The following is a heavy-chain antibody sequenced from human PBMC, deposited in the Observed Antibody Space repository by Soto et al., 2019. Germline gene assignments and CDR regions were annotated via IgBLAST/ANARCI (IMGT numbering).Heavy chain of an antibody. CDR3: ARARYYDSSGYYSDFDY. Sequence: PSETLSLTCAVYGGSFSGYYWSWIRQPPGKGLEWIGEINHSGSTNYNPSLKSRVTISVDTSKNQFSLKLSSVTAADTAVYYCARARYYDSSGYYSDFDYWGQGTLVTVSS. V-gene: IGHV4-34*01. CDR1: GGSFSGYY. CDR2: INHSGST. D-gene: IGHD3-22*01. J-gene: IGHJ4*02.